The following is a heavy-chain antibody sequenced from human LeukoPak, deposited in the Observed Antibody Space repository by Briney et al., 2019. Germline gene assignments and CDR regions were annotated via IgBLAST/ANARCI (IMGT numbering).Heavy chain of an antibody. CDR2: IYTSGST. V-gene: IGHV4-61*02. CDR3: ARGTDFWSGYSIDY. D-gene: IGHD3-3*01. J-gene: IGHJ4*02. CDR1: GGSISSGSYY. Sequence: SETLSLTCTVSGGSISSGSYYWSWIRQPAGKGLEWIGRIYTSGSTNYNPSLKSRVTISVDTSKNQFSLKLSSVTAADTAVYYCARGTDFWSGYSIDYWGQGTLVTVSS.